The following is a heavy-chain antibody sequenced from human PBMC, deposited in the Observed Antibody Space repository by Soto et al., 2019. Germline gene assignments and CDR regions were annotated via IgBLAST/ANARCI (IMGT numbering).Heavy chain of an antibody. D-gene: IGHD1-1*01. CDR1: GGSISSYY. CDR3: ARDAWNGNYPDY. Sequence: SETLSLTCTVSGGSISSYYWSWIRQPPGKGLEWIGYIYYSGSTNYNPSLKSRVTISVDTSKNQFSLKLSSVTAADTAVYYCARDAWNGNYPDYWGQGTLVTVSS. V-gene: IGHV4-59*01. CDR2: IYYSGST. J-gene: IGHJ4*02.